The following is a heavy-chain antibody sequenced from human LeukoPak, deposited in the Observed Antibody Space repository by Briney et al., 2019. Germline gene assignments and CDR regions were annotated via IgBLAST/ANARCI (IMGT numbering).Heavy chain of an antibody. CDR2: IYPGDSDT. Sequence: GESLKISCKGSGYTFTSYWIAWVRQMPGKGLEWMGIIYPGDSDTRYSPSFQGQVTNSADKSISTAYLRWSSLKASDTAMYYCARHGGNYWFDPWGQGTLVTVSS. J-gene: IGHJ5*02. D-gene: IGHD4-23*01. CDR3: ARHGGNYWFDP. V-gene: IGHV5-51*01. CDR1: GYTFTSYW.